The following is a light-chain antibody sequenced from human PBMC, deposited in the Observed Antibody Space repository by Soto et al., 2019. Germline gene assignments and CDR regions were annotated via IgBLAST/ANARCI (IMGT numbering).Light chain of an antibody. J-gene: IGKJ3*01. CDR2: WSS. Sequence: DIVMTQSPDSLAVSLGATATINCKSSQSVLYSSNNKDYLAWYQQKPGQPPQLLIYWSSSLESVVPDRFSGSGSGTDFTPTISSLQAEDVAVYYCQQYYSSPFTFGPGTKVDIK. CDR1: QSVLYSSNNKDY. V-gene: IGKV4-1*01. CDR3: QQYYSSPFT.